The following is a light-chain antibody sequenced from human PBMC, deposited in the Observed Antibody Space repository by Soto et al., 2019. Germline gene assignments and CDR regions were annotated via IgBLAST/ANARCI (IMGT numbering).Light chain of an antibody. Sequence: EIVLTQSPATLSLSPGERATLSCGASQSVSNNYLAWYQQKPGLAPRLLLYGASSRATGIPDRFSGSGSGTDFTLTIISLQPEDFATYYCHQSYSTPWTFGQGTKVDIK. V-gene: IGKV3D-20*01. CDR3: HQSYSTPWT. CDR2: GAS. J-gene: IGKJ1*01. CDR1: QSVSNNY.